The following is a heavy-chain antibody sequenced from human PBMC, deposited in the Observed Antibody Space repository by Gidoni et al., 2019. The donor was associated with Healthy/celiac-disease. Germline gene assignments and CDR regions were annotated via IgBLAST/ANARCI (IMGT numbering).Heavy chain of an antibody. CDR2: IWYDGSNK. CDR1: GFTFSSYG. J-gene: IGHJ4*02. CDR3: ARDRSSGFDY. Sequence: QVQLVESGGGVVQPGRSLRLSCAASGFTFSSYGMHWVRQAPGTGLEWVAVIWYDGSNKYYADSVKGRFTISRDNSKNTLYLQMNSLRAEDTAVYYCARDRSSGFDYWGQGTLVTVSS. V-gene: IGHV3-33*01. D-gene: IGHD6-19*01.